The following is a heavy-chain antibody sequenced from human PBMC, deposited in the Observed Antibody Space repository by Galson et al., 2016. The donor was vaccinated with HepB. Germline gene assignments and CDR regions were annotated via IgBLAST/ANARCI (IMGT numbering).Heavy chain of an antibody. Sequence: SETLSLTCTVSSHSITTGYYWAWIRQPPGRGLEWIGSIYHGGSTDYNPSPNSRVTMSIDTSKNQFSLQLSSVTAADTAIYYCVREGAGMVRGLDGWGQGTLVTVSS. CDR1: SHSITTGYY. J-gene: IGHJ4*02. CDR3: VREGAGMVRGLDG. D-gene: IGHD3-10*01. CDR2: IYHGGST. V-gene: IGHV4-38-2*02.